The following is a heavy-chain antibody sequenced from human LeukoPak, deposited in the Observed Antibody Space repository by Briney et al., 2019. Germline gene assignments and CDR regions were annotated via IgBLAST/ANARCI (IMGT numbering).Heavy chain of an antibody. Sequence: SETLSLTCTVSGGSISSGGYYWSWIRQHPGKGLEWIGYIYDSGSTYYNPSLKSRVTISLDTSKNQFSLKLSFVTAADTAVYYCANYITYDILTGRIGWFDPWGQGTLVTVSS. CDR1: GGSISSGGYY. CDR2: IYDSGST. J-gene: IGHJ5*02. D-gene: IGHD3-9*01. V-gene: IGHV4-31*03. CDR3: ANYITYDILTGRIGWFDP.